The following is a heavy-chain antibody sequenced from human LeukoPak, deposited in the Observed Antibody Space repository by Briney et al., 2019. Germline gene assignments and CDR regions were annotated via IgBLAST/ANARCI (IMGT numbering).Heavy chain of an antibody. D-gene: IGHD5-18*01. Sequence: GESLKISCKGSGYSFTSYWIGWVRQMPGKGLEWMGIIYPGDSDTRYSPSFQGQVTISADKSISTAHLQWSSLKASDTAMYYCARQVDTAMGLFDYWGQGTLVTVSS. CDR1: GYSFTSYW. V-gene: IGHV5-51*01. J-gene: IGHJ4*02. CDR2: IYPGDSDT. CDR3: ARQVDTAMGLFDY.